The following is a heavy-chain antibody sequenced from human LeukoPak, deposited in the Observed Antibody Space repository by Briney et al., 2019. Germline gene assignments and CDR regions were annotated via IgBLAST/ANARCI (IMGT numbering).Heavy chain of an antibody. V-gene: IGHV3-21*01. CDR1: GFTFSSYS. J-gene: IGHJ3*02. Sequence: GGSLRLSCAASGFTFSSYSMNWVRQAPGKGLEWVSSISSSSSYIYYADSVKGRFTISRDNAKNSLYLQMTSLRAEDTAVYYCARQRKPMTTVTTGQAFDIWGQGTMVTVSS. CDR2: ISSSSSYI. D-gene: IGHD4-17*01. CDR3: ARQRKPMTTVTTGQAFDI.